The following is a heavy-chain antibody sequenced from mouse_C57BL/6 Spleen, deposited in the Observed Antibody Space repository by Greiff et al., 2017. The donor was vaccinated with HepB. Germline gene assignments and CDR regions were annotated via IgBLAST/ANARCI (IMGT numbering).Heavy chain of an antibody. Sequence: EVQLVESEGGLVQPGSSMKLSCTASGFTFSDYYMAWVRQVPEKGLEWVANINYDGSSTYYLDSLKSRFIISRDNAKNILYLQMSSLKSEDTATYYCARDWGYYGHFDYWGQGTTLTVSS. D-gene: IGHD1-2*01. J-gene: IGHJ2*01. CDR3: ARDWGYYGHFDY. CDR2: INYDGSST. V-gene: IGHV5-16*01. CDR1: GFTFSDYY.